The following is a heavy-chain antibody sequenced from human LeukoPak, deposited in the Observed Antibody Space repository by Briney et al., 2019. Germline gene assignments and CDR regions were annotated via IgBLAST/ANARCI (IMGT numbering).Heavy chain of an antibody. CDR1: GLTFSNYG. CDR2: IWHDGSNK. V-gene: IGHV3-33*06. CDR3: ANNFDY. J-gene: IGHJ4*02. Sequence: QPGRSLRLSCAASGLTFSNYGMHWVRQAPGKGLEWVAVIWHDGSNKYYADSVKGRFTISRDNSKNTLYLQMNGLRAEDTAVYYCANNFDYWGQGTLVTVSS.